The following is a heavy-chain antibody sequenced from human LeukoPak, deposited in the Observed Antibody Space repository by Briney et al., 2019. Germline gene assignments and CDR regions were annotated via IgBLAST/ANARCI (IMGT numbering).Heavy chain of an antibody. CDR2: IGGSGGST. D-gene: IGHD3-10*02. J-gene: IGHJ6*04. Sequence: GGSLRLSCAASGFTFSSYAMSWVRQAPGKGLEWVSAIGGSGGSTYYADSVKGRFTISRDNAKNSLYLQMNSLRAEDTAVYYCAELGITMIGGVWGKGTTVTISS. CDR1: GFTFSSYA. V-gene: IGHV3-23*01. CDR3: AELGITMIGGV.